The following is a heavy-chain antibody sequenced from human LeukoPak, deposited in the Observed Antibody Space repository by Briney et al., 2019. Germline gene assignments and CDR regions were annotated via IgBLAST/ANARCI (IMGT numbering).Heavy chain of an antibody. CDR2: SNHSGST. CDR3: ARPHYYDSSGYYNYADAFDI. V-gene: IGHV4-34*01. D-gene: IGHD3-22*01. CDR1: GGSFSGYY. Sequence: SETLSLTCAVYGGSFSGYYWSWIRQPPGKGLEWIGESNHSGSTNYNPSLKSRVTISVDTSKNQFSLKLSSVTAADTAVYYCARPHYYDSSGYYNYADAFDIWGQGTMVTVSS. J-gene: IGHJ3*02.